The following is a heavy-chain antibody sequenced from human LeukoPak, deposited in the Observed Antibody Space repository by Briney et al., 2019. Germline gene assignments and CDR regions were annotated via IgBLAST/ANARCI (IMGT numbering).Heavy chain of an antibody. Sequence: PSQTLSLTCTVSGGSISSGGYYWSWIRQPPGKGLEWIGYIYYSGSTYYNPSLKSRVTISVDTSKNQFSLKLSSVTAADTAVYYCARDRRYSGYDWGSHFDYRGQGTLVTVSS. J-gene: IGHJ4*02. CDR3: ARDRRYSGYDWGSHFDY. V-gene: IGHV4-30-4*01. D-gene: IGHD5-12*01. CDR2: IYYSGST. CDR1: GGSISSGGYY.